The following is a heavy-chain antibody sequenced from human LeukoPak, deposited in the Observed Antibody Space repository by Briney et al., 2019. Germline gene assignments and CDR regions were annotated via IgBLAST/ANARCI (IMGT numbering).Heavy chain of an antibody. J-gene: IGHJ4*02. CDR1: GASISSYY. V-gene: IGHV4-59*01. Sequence: SETLSLTCSVSGASISSYYWSWVRQPPGKGLEWIGYIYYSGSTKYNPSLKSRVTISVDTSKNQFSLKLSSVTAADTAVYYCARQLAYCGGDCYYDYWGQGTLVTVSS. CDR2: IYYSGST. CDR3: ARQLAYCGGDCYYDY. D-gene: IGHD2-21*02.